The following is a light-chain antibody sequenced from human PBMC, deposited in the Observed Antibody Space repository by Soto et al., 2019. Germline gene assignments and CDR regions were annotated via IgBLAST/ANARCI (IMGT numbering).Light chain of an antibody. Sequence: EIVMTQSPATLSVSPGERATLSCRASQSVSSNFAWYQQKPGQAPRLLIYGASTRATGIPARFSGSGSGTEFTLTISSLQPEDFAVYYCQQYNNWPRTFGQGTKVDI. V-gene: IGKV3-15*01. CDR1: QSVSSN. J-gene: IGKJ1*01. CDR2: GAS. CDR3: QQYNNWPRT.